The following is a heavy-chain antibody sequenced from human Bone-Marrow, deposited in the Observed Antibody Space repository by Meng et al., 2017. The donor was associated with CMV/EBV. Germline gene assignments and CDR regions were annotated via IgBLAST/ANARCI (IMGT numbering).Heavy chain of an antibody. V-gene: IGHV1-2*02. CDR1: GFTFTDYY. CDR3: ARGSDRYGSSLSD. J-gene: IGHJ4*02. Sequence: ASVKVSCKTSGFTFTDYYMHWVRQSPGQGLEWMGWISPKTGGTAYAQKFQGRVSMTRDTSMEVSRLTSDDTAVYYCARGSDRYGSSLSDWGQGTLVTVSS. CDR2: ISPKTGGT. D-gene: IGHD5-18*01.